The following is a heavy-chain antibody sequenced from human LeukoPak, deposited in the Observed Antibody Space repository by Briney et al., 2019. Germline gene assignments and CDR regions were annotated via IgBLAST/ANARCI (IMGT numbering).Heavy chain of an antibody. V-gene: IGHV1-18*01. CDR3: ARAEYSSGWYRGTENDY. D-gene: IGHD6-19*01. CDR1: GYTFTSYG. Sequence: ASVKVSCKASGYTFTSYGISWVRQAPGQGLEWMGWISAYNGNTNYAQKLQGRVTMTTDTSTSTAYMELRSLRSDDTAVYYCARAEYSSGWYRGTENDYWGQGTLVTVSS. CDR2: ISAYNGNT. J-gene: IGHJ4*02.